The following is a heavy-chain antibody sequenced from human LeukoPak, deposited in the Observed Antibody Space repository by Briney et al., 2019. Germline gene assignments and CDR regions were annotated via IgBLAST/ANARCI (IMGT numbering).Heavy chain of an antibody. CDR1: GGSISSYY. Sequence: SETLSLTCTVSGGSISSYYWSWIRQPPGKGREWIGYIYYSGSTNYNPSLKSRVTISVDTSKNQVSLKLSSVTAADTAVYYCARVRDGYNYWDFDYWGQGTLVTVSS. CDR2: IYYSGST. V-gene: IGHV4-59*01. J-gene: IGHJ4*02. CDR3: ARVRDGYNYWDFDY. D-gene: IGHD5-24*01.